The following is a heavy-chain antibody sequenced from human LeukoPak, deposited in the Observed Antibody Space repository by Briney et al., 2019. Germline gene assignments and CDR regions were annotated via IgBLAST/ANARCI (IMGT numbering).Heavy chain of an antibody. CDR2: INPSGGST. Sequence: ASVKVSCKASGYTFSDYYIHWVRVAPGQGLEWMGFINPSGGSTSYAQKFQGRVTMTRDTSTSAVYMELSSLRSEDTAMYYCARNVGSGFDYWGQGTLVTVSS. CDR3: ARNVGSGFDY. V-gene: IGHV1-46*01. D-gene: IGHD1-26*01. J-gene: IGHJ4*02. CDR1: GYTFSDYY.